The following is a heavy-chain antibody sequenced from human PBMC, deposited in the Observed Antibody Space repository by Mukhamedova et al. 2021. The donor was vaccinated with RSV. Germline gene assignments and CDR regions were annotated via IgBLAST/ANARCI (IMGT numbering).Heavy chain of an antibody. CDR2: IYPGDSDT. CDR3: ARNTEGYSSGWHSDY. D-gene: IGHD6-19*01. Sequence: VRQMPGKGLEWMGIIYPGDSDTSYSPSFQGQVTISADKSISTAYLQWSSLKASDTAMYYCARNTEGYSSGWHSDYWGQGTLVTVSS. J-gene: IGHJ4*02. V-gene: IGHV5-51*01.